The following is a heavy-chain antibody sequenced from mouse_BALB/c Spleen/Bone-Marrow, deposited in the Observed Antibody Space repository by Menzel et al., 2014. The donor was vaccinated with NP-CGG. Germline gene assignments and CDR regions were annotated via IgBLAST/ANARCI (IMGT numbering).Heavy chain of an antibody. CDR1: GYTFTSYT. CDR2: INPSSGYT. D-gene: IGHD4-1*01. CDR3: AREARTGAWFTY. V-gene: IGHV1-4*02. Sequence: QVQLQQSGAELARPGASVKMSCKASGYTFTSYTMQWVKQRPGQGLEWIGYINPSSGYTDYNQKFKDKTTLTADKSSNTAYMQLTSLTSEDSAVYSCAREARTGAWFTYWGQGTLVTVPA. J-gene: IGHJ3*01.